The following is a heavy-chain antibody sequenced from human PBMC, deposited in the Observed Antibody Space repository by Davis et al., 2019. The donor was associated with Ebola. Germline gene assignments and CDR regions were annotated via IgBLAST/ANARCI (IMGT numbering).Heavy chain of an antibody. J-gene: IGHJ4*02. D-gene: IGHD6-19*01. CDR1: GYTFTTYG. Sequence: ASVKVSCKASGYTFTTYGISWVRQAPGQGLEWMGWISAYYGTTNYAQSLQGRVTMTRDTSTSTVYMELRSLTSDDTAEYYCARGRNGGWDFDYWGQGTRVTVSS. V-gene: IGHV1-18*01. CDR2: ISAYYGTT. CDR3: ARGRNGGWDFDY.